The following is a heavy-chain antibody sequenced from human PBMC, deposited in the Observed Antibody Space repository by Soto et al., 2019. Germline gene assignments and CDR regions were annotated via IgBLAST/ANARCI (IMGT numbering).Heavy chain of an antibody. J-gene: IGHJ6*02. CDR2: ISSSSSYI. CDR3: AREGGRLLWFGELFSSDYYGMDV. D-gene: IGHD3-10*01. V-gene: IGHV3-21*01. Sequence: GGSLRLSCAASGFTFSSYSMNWVRQAPGKGLEWVSSISSSSSYIYYADSVKGRFTISRDNAKNSLYLQMNSLRAEDTAVYYCAREGGRLLWFGELFSSDYYGMDVWGQGTTVTVSS. CDR1: GFTFSSYS.